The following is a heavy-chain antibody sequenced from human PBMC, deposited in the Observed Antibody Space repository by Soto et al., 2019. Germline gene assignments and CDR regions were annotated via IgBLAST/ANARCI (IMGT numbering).Heavy chain of an antibody. Sequence: QLQLQESGPGLVKPSETLSLTCTVSGGSISSSSDYWGWIRQPPGKGLEWIGSICYSGSTYYNPSRESRISIPIHASKSLSSPKLNSVTAADPAVNYCARNKNGVTMVRGVIATPGCYGMDVCGQGTPVTVSS. D-gene: IGHD3-10*01. CDR1: GGSISSSSDY. V-gene: IGHV4-39*01. CDR3: ARNKNGVTMVRGVIATPGCYGMDV. CDR2: ICYSGST. J-gene: IGHJ6*02.